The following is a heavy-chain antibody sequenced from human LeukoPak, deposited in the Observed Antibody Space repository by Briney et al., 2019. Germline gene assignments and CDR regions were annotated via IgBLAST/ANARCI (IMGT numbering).Heavy chain of an antibody. J-gene: IGHJ4*02. D-gene: IGHD1-14*01. Sequence: SETLSLTCSVSGGSVSSYYWSWIRQSPGRGLEWIGYIHNSGRTNYNPSLKSRVTGFVDTSKNQVSLRLSSVTAADTAVYYCARHGTISSESYFDYWGQGALVTVSS. V-gene: IGHV4-59*08. CDR2: IHNSGRT. CDR3: ARHGTISSESYFDY. CDR1: GGSVSSYY.